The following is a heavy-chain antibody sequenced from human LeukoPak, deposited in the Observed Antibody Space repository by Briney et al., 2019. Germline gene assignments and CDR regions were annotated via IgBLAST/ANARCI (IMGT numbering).Heavy chain of an antibody. V-gene: IGHV1-69*04. CDR3: AREPNYYYYGMDV. Sequence: ASVKVSCKASGGTFSSYAISWVRQAPGQGLEWMGRIIPILGIANYAQKFQGRVTITADKSTSTAYMELSSLRSDDTAVYYCAREPNYYYYGMDVWGQGTTVTVSS. CDR1: GGTFSSYA. CDR2: IIPILGIA. J-gene: IGHJ6*02.